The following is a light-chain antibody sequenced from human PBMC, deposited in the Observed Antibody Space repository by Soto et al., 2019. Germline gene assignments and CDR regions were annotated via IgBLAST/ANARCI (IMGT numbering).Light chain of an antibody. CDR1: QSVSNNY. V-gene: IGKV3-20*01. J-gene: IGKJ1*01. Sequence: EIVFTQSPGTLSLSPGERATLSCRASQSVSNNYLAWYQQKPGQAPRLLIYGASNRATGIPDRFSGSGSGTDFTLTISRMQPEDFAVYYCQQYGSSGTFGQGTKGDIK. CDR3: QQYGSSGT. CDR2: GAS.